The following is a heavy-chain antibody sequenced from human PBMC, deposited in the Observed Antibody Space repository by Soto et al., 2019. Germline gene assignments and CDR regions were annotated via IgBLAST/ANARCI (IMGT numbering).Heavy chain of an antibody. CDR1: GFTFSSYA. D-gene: IGHD2-15*01. Sequence: EVQLLETGGGLVQPGGSLRLSCAASGFTFSSYAMSWVRQAPGKGLEWVSAISGSGGSTYYADSVKGRFTISRDNSKNTLYLQMNCLRAEDTAVYYCAKSDCSGGSCYFDYWGQGTLVTVSS. CDR2: ISGSGGST. J-gene: IGHJ4*02. CDR3: AKSDCSGGSCYFDY. V-gene: IGHV3-23*01.